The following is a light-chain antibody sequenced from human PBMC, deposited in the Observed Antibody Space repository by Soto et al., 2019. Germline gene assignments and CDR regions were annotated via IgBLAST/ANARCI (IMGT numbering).Light chain of an antibody. CDR3: LQHNGYPWT. V-gene: IGKV1-17*01. Sequence: DIQMTQSPSSLSASVGDRVTITCRASQDIRNALTWYQQKPGNAPRRLIHTASTLQSGVPPRFSGSGSGTEFTLTVSSLQSEDFATYYCLQHNGYPWTFGQGTKVEI. CDR1: QDIRNA. CDR2: TAS. J-gene: IGKJ1*01.